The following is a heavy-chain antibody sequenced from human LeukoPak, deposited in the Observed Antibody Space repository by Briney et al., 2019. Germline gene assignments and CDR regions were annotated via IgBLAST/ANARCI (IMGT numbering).Heavy chain of an antibody. CDR1: GFTFSSYD. CDR3: ARGGRGYYVDAFDI. V-gene: IGHV3-13*01. J-gene: IGHJ3*02. Sequence: PGGSLRLSCAASGFTFSSYDMHWVRQATGKGLEWVSAIGTAGGTYYPGSVKGRFTISRENAKNSLYLQMNSLRAGDTAVYYCARGGRGYYVDAFDIWGQGTMVTVSS. D-gene: IGHD3-22*01. CDR2: IGTAGGT.